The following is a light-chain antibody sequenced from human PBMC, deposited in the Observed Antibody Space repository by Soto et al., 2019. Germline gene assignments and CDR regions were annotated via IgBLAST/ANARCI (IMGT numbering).Light chain of an antibody. CDR1: QIVSSSY. CDR3: QQYGGSPRT. V-gene: IGKV3-20*01. CDR2: GAS. Sequence: EIVMTQSPATLSVSPGERATLSCRASQIVSSSYLAWYQQKPGQAPRLLIYGASSRATGIPDRFSGSGSGTDFTLTISRLEPEDFAVYYCQQYGGSPRTFGQGTKVDIK. J-gene: IGKJ1*01.